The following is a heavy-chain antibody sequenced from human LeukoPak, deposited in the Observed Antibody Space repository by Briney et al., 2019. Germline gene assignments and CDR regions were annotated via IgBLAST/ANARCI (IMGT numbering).Heavy chain of an antibody. Sequence: GGSLRLSCAASGFTFNAYGMNWVRQAPGRGLEWVSYISSSSTYIYYADSVKGRFTISRDNAKNTLYLQMDSLRAEDTALYYCSSGGITIFGVPNDYWGQGTLVTVSS. CDR3: SSGGITIFGVPNDY. V-gene: IGHV3-21*01. D-gene: IGHD3-3*01. J-gene: IGHJ4*02. CDR2: ISSSSTYI. CDR1: GFTFNAYG.